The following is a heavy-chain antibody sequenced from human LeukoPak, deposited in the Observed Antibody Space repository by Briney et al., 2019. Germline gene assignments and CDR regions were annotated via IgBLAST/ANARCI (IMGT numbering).Heavy chain of an antibody. CDR1: GGSISSGSYY. D-gene: IGHD3-22*01. Sequence: SQTLSLTCTASGGSISSGSYYWSWIRQPAGKGLEWIGRIYTSGSTNYNPSLKSRVTILVDTSKNQFSLKLSSVTAADTAVYYCARITMIVVVIYYWGQGTLVTVSS. CDR2: IYTSGST. V-gene: IGHV4-61*02. J-gene: IGHJ4*02. CDR3: ARITMIVVVIYY.